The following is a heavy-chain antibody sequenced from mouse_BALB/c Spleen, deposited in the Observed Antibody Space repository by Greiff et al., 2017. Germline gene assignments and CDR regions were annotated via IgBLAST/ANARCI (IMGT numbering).Heavy chain of an antibody. V-gene: IGHV5-6-5*01. CDR1: GFTFSSYA. CDR3: ATDYYGSRGAMDY. D-gene: IGHD1-1*01. CDR2: ISSGGST. J-gene: IGHJ4*01. Sequence: EVKLVESGGDLVKPGGSLKLSCAASGFTFSSYAMSWVRQTPEKRLEWVASISSGGSTYYPDSVKGRFTISRDNARNILYLQMSSLRSEDTAMYYCATDYYGSRGAMDYWGQGTSVTVSS.